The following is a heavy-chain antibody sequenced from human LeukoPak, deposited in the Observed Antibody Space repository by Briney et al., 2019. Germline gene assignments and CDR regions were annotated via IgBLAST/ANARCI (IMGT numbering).Heavy chain of an antibody. D-gene: IGHD3-16*02. CDR2: IRYGGSNK. CDR1: GFTFSSYG. CDR3: AKNYDYVWGSYRYLDY. J-gene: IGHJ4*02. Sequence: GGSLRLSCAASGFTFSSYGMHWVRQAPGKGLEGVAFIRYGGSNKYYADSVKGRFTISRDNSKNTLYLQMSSLRAEDTAVYYCAKNYDYVWGSYRYLDYWGQGTLVTVSS. V-gene: IGHV3-30*02.